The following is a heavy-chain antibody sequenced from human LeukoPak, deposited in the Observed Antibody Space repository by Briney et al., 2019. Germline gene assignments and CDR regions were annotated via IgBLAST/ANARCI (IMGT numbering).Heavy chain of an antibody. CDR2: MNPNSGNT. J-gene: IGHJ6*03. V-gene: IGHV1-8*01. D-gene: IGHD2-2*02. CDR3: ARAIYCSSTSCYTPYYYYMDV. Sequence: GASVKVSCKASGYTFTSYDINWVRQATGQGLEWMGWMNPNSGNTGYAQKFQGRVTMTRNTSISTAYMELSSLRSEDTAVYYCARAIYCSSTSCYTPYYYYMDVWGKGTTVTVSS. CDR1: GYTFTSYD.